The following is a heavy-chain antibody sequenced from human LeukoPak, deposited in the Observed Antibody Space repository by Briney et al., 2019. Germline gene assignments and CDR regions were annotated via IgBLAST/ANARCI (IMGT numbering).Heavy chain of an antibody. CDR1: GYTFTGHY. V-gene: IGHV1-2*02. Sequence: GASVKVSCKASGYTFTGHYMHWVRQAPGQGLEWMAWISPNSGDTDYAQRFQGRVTMTRDTSISTAYMELSRLRSDDTAVYYCARAAIAVAGDYHYHYMDVWGKGTTVSVSS. CDR3: ARAAIAVAGDYHYHYMDV. D-gene: IGHD6-19*01. CDR2: ISPNSGDT. J-gene: IGHJ6*03.